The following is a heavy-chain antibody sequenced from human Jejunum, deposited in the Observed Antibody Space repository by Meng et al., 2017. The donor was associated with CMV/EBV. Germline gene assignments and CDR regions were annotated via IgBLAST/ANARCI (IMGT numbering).Heavy chain of an antibody. CDR1: RVRVGTKW. CDR2: SESDGSTT. Sequence: RVRVGTKWMHWGRQAPGKGLVRGARSESDGSTTSYADSVKGRFSIYRDNAKNTLYLEMNSLRVGDTAVYYCASSMQFDMDAFDMWGQGTRVTVSS. V-gene: IGHV3-74*01. J-gene: IGHJ3*02. D-gene: IGHD2-15*01. CDR3: ASSMQFDMDAFDM.